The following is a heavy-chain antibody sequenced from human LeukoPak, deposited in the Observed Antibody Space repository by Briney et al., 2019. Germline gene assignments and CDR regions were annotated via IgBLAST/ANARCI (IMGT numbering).Heavy chain of an antibody. CDR2: IYYSGST. Sequence: PSETLSLTCTVSGGSISSSSYYWGWIRQPPGKGLEWIGSIYYSGSTYYNPSLKSRVTISVDTSKNQFSLKLSSVTAADTAVYYCARHSDYYDSSGRSWWFAPWGQGTLVTVSS. J-gene: IGHJ5*02. D-gene: IGHD3-22*01. V-gene: IGHV4-39*01. CDR3: ARHSDYYDSSGRSWWFAP. CDR1: GGSISSSSYY.